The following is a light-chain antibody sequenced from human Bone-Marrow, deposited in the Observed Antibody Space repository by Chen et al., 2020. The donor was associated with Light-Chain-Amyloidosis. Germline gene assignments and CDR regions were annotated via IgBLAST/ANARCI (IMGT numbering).Light chain of an antibody. V-gene: IGLV6-57*01. J-gene: IGLJ3*02. CDR2: EDD. Sequence: NFILTQPPCVSESPGKTVIISCTRSSGSIATNYVQWYQQRPGSSPTTVIYEDDQRPSGVPDRFSGSIDRSSNSASLTISGLKTEDEADYYCQSYQGSSQGVFGGGTKLTVL. CDR1: SGSIATNY. CDR3: QSYQGSSQGV.